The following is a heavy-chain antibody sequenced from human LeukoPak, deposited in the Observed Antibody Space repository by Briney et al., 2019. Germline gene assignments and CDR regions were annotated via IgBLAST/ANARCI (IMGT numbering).Heavy chain of an antibody. CDR2: ITGDGRGT. CDR3: AKDGGLWVSAHWGDS. V-gene: IGHV3-23*01. D-gene: IGHD7-27*01. J-gene: IGHJ4*02. Sequence: SGGSLRLSCAASGFTFRNYVMSWVRQTPEKGLEWVSAITGDGRGTNHADSVKGRFTIFRDNSKNTLFLQMNSLRADDTAVYYCAKDGGLWVSAHWGDSWGRGTLVTVSS. CDR1: GFTFRNYV.